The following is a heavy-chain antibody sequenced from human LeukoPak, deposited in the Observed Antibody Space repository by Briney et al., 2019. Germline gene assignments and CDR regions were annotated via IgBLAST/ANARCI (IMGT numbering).Heavy chain of an antibody. CDR3: AVGGRGYSGYPADY. Sequence: GGSLRLSCAPSGFTFSIYSMNWVRQAPGKGREWVSYISGSSSTIYYADSVKGRFTISRDNAKNSLYLQMNSLRDEDTAVYYCAVGGRGYSGYPADYWGQGTLVTVSS. CDR1: GFTFSIYS. V-gene: IGHV3-48*02. J-gene: IGHJ4*02. D-gene: IGHD5-12*01. CDR2: ISGSSSTI.